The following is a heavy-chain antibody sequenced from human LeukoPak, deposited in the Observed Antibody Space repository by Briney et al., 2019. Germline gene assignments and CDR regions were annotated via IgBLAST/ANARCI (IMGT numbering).Heavy chain of an antibody. Sequence: GGSLRLSCAASGFTFSSYEMNWVRQAPGKGLEWVAVISYDGSNKYYADSVKGRFTISRDNSKNTLYLQMNSLRAEDTAVYYCARESSVVVAATPLKFDYWGQGTLVTVSS. CDR1: GFTFSSYE. CDR3: ARESSVVVAATPLKFDY. D-gene: IGHD2-15*01. J-gene: IGHJ4*02. V-gene: IGHV3-30*04. CDR2: ISYDGSNK.